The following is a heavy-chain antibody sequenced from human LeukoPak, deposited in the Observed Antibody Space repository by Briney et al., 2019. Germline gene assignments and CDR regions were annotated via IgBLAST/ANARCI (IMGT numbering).Heavy chain of an antibody. CDR3: AKDNYYASGSYLGGMDV. V-gene: IGHV3-9*01. Sequence: GGSLRLSCAASGFTFDDYAMHWVRQAPGKGLEWVSGISWNSAIIGYADSVKGRFTISRDNARNSLYLQMNSLRAEDTAFYYCAKDNYYASGSYLGGMDVRGQGTTVTVSS. D-gene: IGHD3-10*01. CDR2: ISWNSAII. J-gene: IGHJ6*02. CDR1: GFTFDDYA.